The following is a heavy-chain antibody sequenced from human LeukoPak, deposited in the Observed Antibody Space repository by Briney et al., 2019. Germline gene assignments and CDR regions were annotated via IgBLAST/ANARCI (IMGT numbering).Heavy chain of an antibody. CDR3: AKAPKDSGSYLDY. V-gene: IGHV3-30*18. J-gene: IGHJ4*02. CDR2: ISYDGSNK. CDR1: GFTFSSYG. D-gene: IGHD1-26*01. Sequence: PGGSLRLSCAASGFTFSSYGMHWVRQAPGKGLEWVAVISYDGSNKYYADSVKGRFTISRDNSKNTLYLQMNSLRAEDTAVYYCAKAPKDSGSYLDYWGQGTLVTVSS.